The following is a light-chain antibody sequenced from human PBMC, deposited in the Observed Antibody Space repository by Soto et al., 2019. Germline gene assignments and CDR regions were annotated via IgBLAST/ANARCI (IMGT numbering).Light chain of an antibody. CDR2: SNN. V-gene: IGLV1-47*02. Sequence: QSVLTQPPSASGTPGQRVTISCSGSSSNIGSNYVYWYQQLPGTAPKLLIYSNNQRPSGVPDRFSGSKSGTSASLAISGLRSEDEADYYCAAWDDSLSGWV. J-gene: IGLJ3*02. CDR1: SSNIGSNY. CDR3: AAWDDSLSGWV.